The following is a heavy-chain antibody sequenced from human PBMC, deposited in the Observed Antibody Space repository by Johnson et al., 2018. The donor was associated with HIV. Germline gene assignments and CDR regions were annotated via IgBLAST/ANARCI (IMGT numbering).Heavy chain of an antibody. V-gene: IGHV3-15*01. D-gene: IGHD1-1*01. CDR2: IRSKTDGGAT. CDR1: GLTFSNAW. Sequence: EMQLVESGGGLVQPGGSLRLSCAASGLTFSNAWMNWVRQAPGKGREWVGRIRSKTDGGATDSAAPVKGRLPVSRDDPKNNLYLQMNSRKTEDTGVYYCTTNRYAFDIWGQGTLVTVSS. J-gene: IGHJ3*02. CDR3: TTNRYAFDI.